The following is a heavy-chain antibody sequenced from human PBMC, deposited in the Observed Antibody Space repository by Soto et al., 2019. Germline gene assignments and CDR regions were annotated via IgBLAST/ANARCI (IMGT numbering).Heavy chain of an antibody. CDR1: GYTFTNYG. V-gene: IGHV1-18*01. J-gene: IGHJ6*02. Sequence: ASVKVSCKASGYTFTNYGISWVRQAPGQGLEWMGWISAYNGNTNYAQKLQGRVTMTTDTSTSTAYMELRSLRSDDTAVYFCVIYCSGNYAPVYGMDVWGQGTMVTVSS. CDR2: ISAYNGNT. D-gene: IGHD3-10*02. CDR3: VIYCSGNYAPVYGMDV.